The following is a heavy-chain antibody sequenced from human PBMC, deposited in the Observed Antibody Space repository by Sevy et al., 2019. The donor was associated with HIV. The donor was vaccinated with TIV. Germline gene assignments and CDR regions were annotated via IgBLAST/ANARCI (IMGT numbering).Heavy chain of an antibody. J-gene: IGHJ4*02. CDR1: GFTFSKYS. V-gene: IGHV3-23*01. CDR2: LSFGCGEI. Sequence: GGSLRLSCAASGFTFSKYSMSWVRQPPGKGLEWVSTLSFGCGEINYADSVKGRFTISRDNSKSPVYLQMNNLRPEDTAVYYCAREGCTKPHDYWGQGTLVTVS. CDR3: AREGCTKPHDY. D-gene: IGHD2-8*01.